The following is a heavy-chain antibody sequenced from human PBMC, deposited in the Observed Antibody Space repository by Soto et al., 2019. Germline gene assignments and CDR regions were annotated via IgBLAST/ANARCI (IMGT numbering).Heavy chain of an antibody. CDR3: ARESPKILSFGDYYYGMDV. CDR1: GYTFTSYG. J-gene: IGHJ6*02. Sequence: GASVKVSCKASGYTFTSYGISWVRQAPGQGLEWMEWISAYNGNTNYAQKLQGRVTMTTDTSTSTAYMELRSLRSDDTAVYYCARESPKILSFGDYYYGMDVWGQGTTVTVSS. CDR2: ISAYNGNT. D-gene: IGHD3-16*01. V-gene: IGHV1-18*01.